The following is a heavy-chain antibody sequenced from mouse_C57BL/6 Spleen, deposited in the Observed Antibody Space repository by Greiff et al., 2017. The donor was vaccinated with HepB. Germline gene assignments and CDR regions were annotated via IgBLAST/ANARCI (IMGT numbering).Heavy chain of an antibody. V-gene: IGHV1-72*01. CDR3: ARSRGNYYAMDY. D-gene: IGHD2-1*01. J-gene: IGHJ4*01. Sequence: KQRPGRGLEWIGRIDPNSGGTKYNEKFKSKATLTVDKPSSTAYMQLSSLTSEDSAVYYCARSRGNYYAMDYWGQGTSVTVSS. CDR2: IDPNSGGT.